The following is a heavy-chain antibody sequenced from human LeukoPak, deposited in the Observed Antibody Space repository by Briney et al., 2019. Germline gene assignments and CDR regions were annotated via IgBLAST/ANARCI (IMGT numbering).Heavy chain of an antibody. J-gene: IGHJ4*02. CDR2: ISGSGGST. CDR1: GFTFSSYA. Sequence: AGGSLRLSCAASGFTFSSYAMSWVRQAPGKGLEWVSAISGSGGSTYYADSVKGRFTISRDNSKNTLYLQMNSLRAEDTAVYYCAKGLRGWSGYYFDHWGPGTPVTVSS. D-gene: IGHD6-19*01. CDR3: AKGLRGWSGYYFDH. V-gene: IGHV3-23*01.